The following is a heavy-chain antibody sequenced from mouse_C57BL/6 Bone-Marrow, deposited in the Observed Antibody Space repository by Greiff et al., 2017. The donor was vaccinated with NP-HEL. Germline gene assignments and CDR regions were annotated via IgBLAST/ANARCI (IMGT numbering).Heavy chain of an antibody. CDR3: ARRPTVVGWYFDV. D-gene: IGHD1-1*01. Sequence: VQLQQSGAELARPGASVKLSCKASGYTFTSYGISWVKQRTGQGLEWIGEIYPRSGNTYYNEKFKGKATLTADKSSSTAYMELRSLTSEDSAVYFCARRPTVVGWYFDVWGTGTTVTVSS. V-gene: IGHV1-81*01. CDR2: IYPRSGNT. J-gene: IGHJ1*03. CDR1: GYTFTSYG.